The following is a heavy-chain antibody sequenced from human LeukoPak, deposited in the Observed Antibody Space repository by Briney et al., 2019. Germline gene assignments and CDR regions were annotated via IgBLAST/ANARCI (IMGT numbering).Heavy chain of an antibody. CDR3: ATYNTVPFGY. CDR2: INPTSGAT. Sequence: ASVKVSCTASGYTFTDYYIHWLRQAPGQGLEWMGRINPTSGATNYAQEFQGRVTMARDTSISTASIELSSLRSDDTAVYYCATYNTVPFGYWGQGTLVTVSS. D-gene: IGHD4-11*01. J-gene: IGHJ4*02. V-gene: IGHV1-2*06. CDR1: GYTFTDYY.